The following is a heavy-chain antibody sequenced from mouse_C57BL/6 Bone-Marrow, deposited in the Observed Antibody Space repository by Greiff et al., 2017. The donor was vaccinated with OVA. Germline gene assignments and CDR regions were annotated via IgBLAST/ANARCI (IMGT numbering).Heavy chain of an antibody. Sequence: VKLQQSGPGLVQPSQSLSITCTVSGFSLTSYGVHWVRQSPGKGLEWLGVIWSGGSTDYNAAFISRRSISKDNSKSQVFFKMSSLQADDTAIYYCRYSNFAMDYWGQGTSVTVSS. J-gene: IGHJ4*01. CDR1: GFSLTSYG. CDR3: RYSNFAMDY. CDR2: IWSGGST. D-gene: IGHD2-5*01. V-gene: IGHV2-2*01.